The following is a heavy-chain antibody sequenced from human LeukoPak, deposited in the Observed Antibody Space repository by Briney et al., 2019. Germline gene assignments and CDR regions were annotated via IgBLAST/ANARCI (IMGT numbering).Heavy chain of an antibody. CDR3: ARVSGAYGDYGA. CDR2: INPNSGGT. J-gene: IGHJ5*02. CDR1: GGTFSSYA. D-gene: IGHD4-17*01. Sequence: ASVKVSCKASGGTFSSYAISWVRQAPGQGLEWMGWINPNSGGTNFAQKFQGRVTMTRDTSISTAYMELSRLRSDDTAVYYCARVSGAYGDYGAWGQGTLVTVSS. V-gene: IGHV1-2*02.